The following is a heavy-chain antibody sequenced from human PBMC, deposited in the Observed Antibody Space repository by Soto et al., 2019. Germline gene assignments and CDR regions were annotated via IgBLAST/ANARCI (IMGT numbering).Heavy chain of an antibody. Sequence: QVQLVQSGAEMKEPGDSVRVSCEASGYTFTSYYIHWVRQAPGQGLEWMGWINPKFGDTTYAQDFQGRVSMTRVMSISTVYMELSRLTSDDTAIYYCARNMDYYYGPGSGNGHGFWGQGTTVTVFS. D-gene: IGHD3-10*01. J-gene: IGHJ6*02. CDR2: INPKFGDT. CDR1: GYTFTSYY. CDR3: ARNMDYYYGPGSGNGHGF. V-gene: IGHV1-2*02.